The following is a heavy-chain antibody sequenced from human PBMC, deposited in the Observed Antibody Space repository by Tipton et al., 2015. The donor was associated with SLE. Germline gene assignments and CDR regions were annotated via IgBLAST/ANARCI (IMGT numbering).Heavy chain of an antibody. J-gene: IGHJ6*02. Sequence: TLSLTCTVSGASITSGLYSWSWIRQPAGKGLEWIGRTYASGSTNYNPSLNSRVTISVDVSKNQFSLKLASVTAADTAVYYCARDLASYYGVDVWGQGTTVTVSS. D-gene: IGHD3-3*02. CDR3: ARDLASYYGVDV. CDR2: TYASGST. V-gene: IGHV4-61*02. CDR1: GASITSGLYS.